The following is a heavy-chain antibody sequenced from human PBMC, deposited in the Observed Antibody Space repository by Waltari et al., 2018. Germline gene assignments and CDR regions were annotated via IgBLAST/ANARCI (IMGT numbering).Heavy chain of an antibody. V-gene: IGHV4-39*01. Sequence: HLQLQESGPGLVKPSETLSLPCTFPGGSISSSSYYWVWIRQPPGKGLEWIGSIYYSGSTYYNPSLKRRVTISVDTSKNQFSLKLSSVTAADTAVYYCARQFRGQGYGDSWGQGTLVTVSS. CDR3: ARQFRGQGYGDS. J-gene: IGHJ4*02. D-gene: IGHD5-12*01. CDR2: IYYSGST. CDR1: GGSISSSSYY.